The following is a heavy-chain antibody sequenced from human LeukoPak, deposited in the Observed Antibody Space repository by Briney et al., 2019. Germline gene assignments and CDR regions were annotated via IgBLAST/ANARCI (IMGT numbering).Heavy chain of an antibody. Sequence: PSETLSLTCTVSGGSLSSSSYYWGWIRQPPGKGLEWIGSIYYSGSTYYNPSLKSRVTISVDTSKNQFSLKLSSVTAADTAVYYCARHDLGYCSGGSCYSFDCWGQGTLVTVSS. D-gene: IGHD2-15*01. J-gene: IGHJ4*02. CDR2: IYYSGST. CDR3: ARHDLGYCSGGSCYSFDC. CDR1: GGSLSSSSYY. V-gene: IGHV4-39*01.